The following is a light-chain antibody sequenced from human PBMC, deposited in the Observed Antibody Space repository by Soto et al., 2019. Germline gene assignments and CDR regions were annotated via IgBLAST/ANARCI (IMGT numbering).Light chain of an antibody. J-gene: IGLJ2*01. V-gene: IGLV2-14*01. CDR1: SSDLDVYNY. CDR3: SSFTISRNTVI. Sequence: QSALTQPASVSGSPGQSITISCTGTSSDLDVYNYVSWYQYHPGKAPKLMIYDVSNRPSGISNRFSGSKSGNTASLTISGLQAEDEADYYCSSFTISRNTVIFGGGTKVTVL. CDR2: DVS.